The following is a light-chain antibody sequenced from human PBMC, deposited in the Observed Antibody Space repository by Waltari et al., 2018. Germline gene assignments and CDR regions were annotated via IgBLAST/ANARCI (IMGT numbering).Light chain of an antibody. CDR2: DAS. V-gene: IGKV3-11*01. CDR1: QSVSSH. J-gene: IGKJ4*01. CDR3: QQRSSWPFLT. Sequence: EIVLTQSPATLSLSPGERATLHCRASQSVSSHLAWYQQKPGQAPRLLIYDASNRDTGIPTRFSGSGSGTDFTLTISSLEPEDFAVYYCQQRSSWPFLTFGGGTKVEIK.